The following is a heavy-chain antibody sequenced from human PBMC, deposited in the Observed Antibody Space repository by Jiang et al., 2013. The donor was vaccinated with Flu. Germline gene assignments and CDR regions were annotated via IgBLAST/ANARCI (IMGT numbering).Heavy chain of an antibody. CDR3: AKIHSQVTNYYYYGMDV. V-gene: IGHV3-30*02. CDR1: GFTFSSYG. Sequence: QLVESGGGVVQPGGSLRLSCAASGFTFSSYGMHWVRQAPGKGLEWVAIIWYDGSNKYYEDSVKGRFTISRDNSKNTLYLEMNSLRAEDTAVYYCAKIHSQVTNYYYYGMDVWGQGTTVTVSS. J-gene: IGHJ6*02. CDR2: IWYDGSNK. D-gene: IGHD2-21*02.